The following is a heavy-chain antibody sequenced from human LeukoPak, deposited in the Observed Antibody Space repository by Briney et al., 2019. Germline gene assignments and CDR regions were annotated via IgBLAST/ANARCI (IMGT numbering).Heavy chain of an antibody. CDR2: ISGSGGGT. D-gene: IGHD6-13*01. J-gene: IGHJ6*03. V-gene: IGHV3-23*01. CDR1: GYSISSGYY. CDR3: ARDRIAAAGKGVYYYYMDV. Sequence: ETLSLTCTVSGYSISSGYYWGWIRQPPGKGLEWVSAISGSGGGTYYADSVKGRFTISRDNSKNTLYLQMNSLRAEDTAVYYCARDRIAAAGKGVYYYYMDVWGNGTTVTISS.